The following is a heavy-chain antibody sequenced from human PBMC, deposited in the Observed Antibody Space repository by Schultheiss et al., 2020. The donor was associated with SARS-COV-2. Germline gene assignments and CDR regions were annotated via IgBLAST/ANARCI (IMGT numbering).Heavy chain of an antibody. CDR2: IYTSGST. V-gene: IGHV4-61*02. CDR1: GGSISSGDYY. Sequence: SETLSLTCTVSGGSISSGDYYWSWIRQPAGKGLEWIGRIYTSGSTNYNPSLKSRVTMSVDTSKNQFSLKLSSVTAADTAVYYCANGGGSLDFWGQGTLVTVSS. J-gene: IGHJ4*02. D-gene: IGHD2-15*01. CDR3: ANGGGSLDF.